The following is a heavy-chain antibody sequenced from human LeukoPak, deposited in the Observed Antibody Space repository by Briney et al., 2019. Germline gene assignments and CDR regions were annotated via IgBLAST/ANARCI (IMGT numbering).Heavy chain of an antibody. J-gene: IGHJ4*02. V-gene: IGHV3-23*01. CDR1: GFTFSSYA. CDR3: AKASWVSSADAVL. D-gene: IGHD3-16*01. Sequence: GGSLRLSCVAPGFTFSSYAMSWVRQAPARGLEWVASLRGDGSTFYADSVKGRFTLSRDESRNTVYLQLTYLRVEDTAVYYCAKASWVSSADAVLWGQGTPVTVSS. CDR2: LRGDGST.